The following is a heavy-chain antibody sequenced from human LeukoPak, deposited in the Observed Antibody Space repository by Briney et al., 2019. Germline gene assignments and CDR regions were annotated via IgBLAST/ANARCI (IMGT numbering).Heavy chain of an antibody. V-gene: IGHV4-34*01. CDR2: INHSGST. D-gene: IGHD3-22*01. CDR1: GGSFSGYY. J-gene: IGHJ4*02. CDR3: ARSMYYYDSSGYYV. Sequence: SETLSLTCAVYGGSFSGYYCSWTRQTPGKGLEWIGEINHSGSTNYNPSLKSRVTISVDTSKNQFSLKLSSVTAADTAVYYCARSMYYYDSSGYYVWGLGTLVTVSS.